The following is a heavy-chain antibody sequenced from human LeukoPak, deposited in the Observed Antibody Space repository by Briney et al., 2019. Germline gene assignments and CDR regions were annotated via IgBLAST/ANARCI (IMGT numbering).Heavy chain of an antibody. J-gene: IGHJ4*02. D-gene: IGHD2-2*01. CDR3: ARGVPDFDY. Sequence: ASVKVSCKASGYTFTSYGISWVRQAPGQGLEWMGWISAYNGNTNYAQKLQGRVTMTRNTSISTAYMELSSLRSEDTAVYYCARGVPDFDYWGQGTLVTVPS. CDR1: GYTFTSYG. V-gene: IGHV1-18*01. CDR2: ISAYNGNT.